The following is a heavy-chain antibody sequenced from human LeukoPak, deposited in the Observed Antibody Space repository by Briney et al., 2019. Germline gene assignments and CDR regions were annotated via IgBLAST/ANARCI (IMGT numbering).Heavy chain of an antibody. D-gene: IGHD1-26*01. CDR3: ARVVGAYTPEYFDL. CDR1: GGSISNYY. V-gene: IGHV4-59*08. J-gene: IGHJ2*01. Sequence: KPSETLSLTCTVSGGSISNYYWNWIRQPPGKGLEWVGHISYSGGTKYNPSLQSRVTISIDTSKNQFSLNLSSVTAADTAVYYCARVVGAYTPEYFDLWGRGTLVTVSS. CDR2: ISYSGGT.